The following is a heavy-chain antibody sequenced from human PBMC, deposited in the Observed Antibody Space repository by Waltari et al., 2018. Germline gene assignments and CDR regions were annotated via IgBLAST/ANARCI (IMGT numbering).Heavy chain of an antibody. D-gene: IGHD6-13*01. CDR1: GYTFTGYY. J-gene: IGHJ6*02. CDR3: ARDLGGSSWYFGYYGMDV. CDR2: INPNSGGT. V-gene: IGHV1-2*02. Sequence: QVQLVQSGAEVKKPGASVKVSCKASGYTFTGYYMHWVRQAPGQGLEWMGWINPNSGGTNYAQKFQGRVTMTRDTSISTAYMELSRLRSDDTAVYYCARDLGGSSWYFGYYGMDVWGQGTTVTVSS.